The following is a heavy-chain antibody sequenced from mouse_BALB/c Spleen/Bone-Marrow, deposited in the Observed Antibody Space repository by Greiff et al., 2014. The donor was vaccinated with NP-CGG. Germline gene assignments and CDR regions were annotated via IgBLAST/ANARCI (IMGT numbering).Heavy chain of an antibody. CDR1: GFTFSSYG. CDR3: ARVYGGYFDV. CDR2: INNNGGST. J-gene: IGHJ1*01. Sequence: EVQGVESGGGLVQPGGSLKLSCVASGFTFSSYGMSWVRQTPDKRLELVATINNNGGSTYYPDNLKGRFTISRDNAKNTLYLQMSSLKSEDTARDYCARVYGGYFDVWGAGTAVTVSS. D-gene: IGHD1-1*01. V-gene: IGHV5-6-3*01.